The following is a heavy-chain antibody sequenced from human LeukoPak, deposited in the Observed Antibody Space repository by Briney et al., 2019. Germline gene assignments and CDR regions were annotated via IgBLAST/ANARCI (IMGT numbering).Heavy chain of an antibody. D-gene: IGHD1-26*01. CDR1: GGSISSSNW. CDR2: FYHSGST. CDR3: ARVSSGATTVDY. V-gene: IGHV4-4*02. Sequence: PSETLSLTCAVSGGSISSSNWWSWVRQPPGKGLEWIGEFYHSGSTNYNPSLKSRVTISVDKSKNQFSLKLSSVTAADTAVYYCARVSSGATTVDYWGQGTLVTVSS. J-gene: IGHJ4*02.